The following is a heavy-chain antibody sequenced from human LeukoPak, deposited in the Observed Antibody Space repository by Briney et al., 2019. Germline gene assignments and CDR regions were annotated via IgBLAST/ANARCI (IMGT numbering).Heavy chain of an antibody. CDR3: AKGRSLNYYYYGMDV. CDR2: ISWNSGSI. V-gene: IGHV3-9*01. Sequence: PGGSLRLSCAASGFSFDDYAMHWVRQPPGKGLEWVSGISWNSGSIAYADSVKGRFTISRDNAKNSLYLQMNSLSAEDTALYYCAKGRSLNYYYYGMDVWGQGTTVTVSS. J-gene: IGHJ6*02. CDR1: GFSFDDYA.